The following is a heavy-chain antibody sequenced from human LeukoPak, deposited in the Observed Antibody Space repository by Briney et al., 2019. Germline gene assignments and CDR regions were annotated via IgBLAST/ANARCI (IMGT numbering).Heavy chain of an antibody. J-gene: IGHJ4*02. Sequence: SETLSLTCAVYDGSFSGHYWSWIRQPPGKGLEWIGYIYYSGSTNYNPSLKSRVTISVDTSKNQFSLKLSSVTAADTAVYYCARVSGYSSYWGQGTLVTVSS. D-gene: IGHD3-22*01. V-gene: IGHV4-59*11. CDR3: ARVSGYSSY. CDR2: IYYSGST. CDR1: DGSFSGHY.